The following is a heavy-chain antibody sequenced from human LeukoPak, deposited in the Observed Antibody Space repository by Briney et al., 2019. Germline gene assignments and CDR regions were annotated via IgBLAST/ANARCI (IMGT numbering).Heavy chain of an antibody. CDR1: GFTFSSFA. CDR2: ISYDGSKK. J-gene: IGHJ4*02. Sequence: TGGSLRLSCAASGFTFSSFAMHWVRQAPGKGLEWVAVISYDGSKKYFADSVKGRFTISRDNSKSTLYLQMDSLRTEDTAVYYCARTWSAGTLDYWGQGTLVTVSS. V-gene: IGHV3-30*04. CDR3: ARTWSAGTLDY. D-gene: IGHD6-13*01.